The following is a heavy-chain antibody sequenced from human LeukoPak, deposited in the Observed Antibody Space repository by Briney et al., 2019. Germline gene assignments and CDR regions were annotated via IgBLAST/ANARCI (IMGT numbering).Heavy chain of an antibody. V-gene: IGHV4-31*03. Sequence: SETLSLTCTVPGGSINSGGYYWSWIRQHPGKGLEWIGYVYYSGSTYYNPSLKSRLTISVDTSKNQFSLKLSSVTAADTAVYYCAREYNYGIDYWGQGTLVTVSS. J-gene: IGHJ4*02. CDR3: AREYNYGIDY. CDR2: VYYSGST. CDR1: GGSINSGGYY. D-gene: IGHD5-18*01.